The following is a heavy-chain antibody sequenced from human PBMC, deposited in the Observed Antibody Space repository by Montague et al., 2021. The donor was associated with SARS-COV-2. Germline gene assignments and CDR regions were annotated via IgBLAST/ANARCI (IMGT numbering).Heavy chain of an antibody. D-gene: IGHD2-15*01. J-gene: IGHJ6*01. Sequence: SLRLSCAASGFTFSSYGMHWVRQAPGKVLEWVAVISYDGSNENXXXSXXXRFXISRDNPKNTLNLQMNSLRAEATAVSYCAKDLGTGLDCSGGSCYAYYYGRYVWGQASKVTDST. CDR2: ISYDGSNE. V-gene: IGHV3-30*18. CDR3: AKDLGTGLDCSGGSCYAYYYGRYV. CDR1: GFTFSSYG.